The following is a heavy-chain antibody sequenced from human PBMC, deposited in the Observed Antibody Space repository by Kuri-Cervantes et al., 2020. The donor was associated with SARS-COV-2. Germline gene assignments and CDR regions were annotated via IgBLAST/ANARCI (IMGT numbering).Heavy chain of an antibody. CDR3: AKDPAQYDSSGYYYEGYFDY. Sequence: GGSLRLSCAASGFTFSTYAMSWVRQAPGEGLEWVSTISGDGTTYYADSVKGRFSISRDNSRNTLYLQMDSLRVEDTAHYYCAKDPAQYDSSGYYYEGYFDYWGQGTLVTVSS. D-gene: IGHD3-22*01. CDR1: GFTFSTYA. J-gene: IGHJ4*02. V-gene: IGHV3-23*01. CDR2: ISGDGTT.